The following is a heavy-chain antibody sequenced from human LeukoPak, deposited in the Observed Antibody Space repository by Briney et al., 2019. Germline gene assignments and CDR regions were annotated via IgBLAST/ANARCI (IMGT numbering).Heavy chain of an antibody. V-gene: IGHV3-30*18. CDR2: ISYDGSNK. J-gene: IGHJ4*02. CDR3: ANWGGPYSGGYYGGY. CDR1: GFTFSSYG. Sequence: PGRSLRLSCAASGFTFSSYGMHWVRQAPGKGLEWVAVISYDGSNKYYADSVKGRFTISRDNSKNTLYLQMNSLRAEDTAVYYCANWGGPYSGGYYGGYWGQGTLVTVSS. D-gene: IGHD1-26*01.